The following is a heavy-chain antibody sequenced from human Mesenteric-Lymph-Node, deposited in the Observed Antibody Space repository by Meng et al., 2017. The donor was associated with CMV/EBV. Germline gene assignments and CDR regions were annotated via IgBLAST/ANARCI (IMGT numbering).Heavy chain of an antibody. D-gene: IGHD3-10*01. Sequence: GESLKISCAASGFTFSSYWMHWVRQAPGKGLVWVSRINSDGSSTSYADSVKGRFTISRDNAKNTLYLHMSSLRAEDTAVYYCAKVHAGSALDYWGQGTLVTVSS. J-gene: IGHJ4*02. CDR2: INSDGSST. CDR1: GFTFSSYW. V-gene: IGHV3-74*01. CDR3: AKVHAGSALDY.